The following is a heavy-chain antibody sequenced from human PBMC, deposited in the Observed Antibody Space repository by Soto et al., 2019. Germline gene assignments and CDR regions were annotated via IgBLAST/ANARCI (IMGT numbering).Heavy chain of an antibody. CDR3: AASYYAILTGHFALDI. J-gene: IGHJ3*02. D-gene: IGHD3-9*01. CDR1: GGSMISGDDY. V-gene: IGHV4-61*08. CDR2: IDHSGST. Sequence: SDSLSLACTVSGGSMISGDDYWSLIRQPPGKGLEWLGYIDHSGSTTYNPSLKSRVTISIDTSKTQFSLNLTSVTAADTAVYFCAASYYAILTGHFALDIWGHGTMVTVSS.